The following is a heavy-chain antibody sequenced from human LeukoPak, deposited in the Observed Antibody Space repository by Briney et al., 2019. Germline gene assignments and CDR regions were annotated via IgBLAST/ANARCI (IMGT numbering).Heavy chain of an antibody. CDR1: GFTFSSYS. J-gene: IGHJ4*02. CDR3: ARGGQQLVPDYFDY. V-gene: IGHV3-21*01. Sequence: PGGSLRLSCAAYGFTFSSYSMNWVSQAQGKGLEWVSSISSSSSYIYYADSVKGRFTISRDNAKNPLYLQMNSLRAEDTAVYYCARGGQQLVPDYFDYWGQGTLVTVSS. CDR2: ISSSSSYI. D-gene: IGHD6-13*01.